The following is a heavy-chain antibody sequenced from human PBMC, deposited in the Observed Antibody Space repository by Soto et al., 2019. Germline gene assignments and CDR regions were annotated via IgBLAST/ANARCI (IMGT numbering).Heavy chain of an antibody. CDR1: GGSVCSGTHY. V-gene: IGHV4-61*01. CDR2: IYYSGST. D-gene: IGHD3-16*02. J-gene: IGHJ4*02. CDR3: AREVWDYDYVWGSYRSHYYFDY. Sequence: SETLSLTCTVSGGSVCSGTHYWNWIRQPPGKGLEWIGYIYYSGSTNYNPSLKSRVTISVDKSYNQVSLKLSSVTAADTAVYYCAREVWDYDYVWGSYRSHYYFDYWGQGALVTVSS.